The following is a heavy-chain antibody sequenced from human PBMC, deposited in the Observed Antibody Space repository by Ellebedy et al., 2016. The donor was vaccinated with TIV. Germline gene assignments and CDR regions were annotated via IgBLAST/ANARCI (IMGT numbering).Heavy chain of an antibody. Sequence: GGSLRLXXAASGFTFSSYAMHWVRQAPGKGLEWVAVISYDGSNKYYADSVKGRFTISRDNSKNTLYLQMNSLRAEDTAVYYCARVLEQWLVLDYWGQGTLVTVSS. D-gene: IGHD6-19*01. CDR2: ISYDGSNK. J-gene: IGHJ4*02. V-gene: IGHV3-30-3*01. CDR3: ARVLEQWLVLDY. CDR1: GFTFSSYA.